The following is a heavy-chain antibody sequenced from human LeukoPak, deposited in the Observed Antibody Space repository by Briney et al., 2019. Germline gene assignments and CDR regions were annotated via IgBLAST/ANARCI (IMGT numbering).Heavy chain of an antibody. CDR2: ISASGGNT. D-gene: IGHD4-17*01. CDR3: AKDLRGATVTTKGDY. Sequence: GGSLGLSCAASGFTFSSYAMSWVRQAPGKGLEWVSAISASGGNTYYADSVKGRFTISRDSSKNTLYLQMNSLRAGDTAIYYCAKDLRGATVTTKGDYWGQGTLVTVSS. J-gene: IGHJ4*02. CDR1: GFTFSSYA. V-gene: IGHV3-23*01.